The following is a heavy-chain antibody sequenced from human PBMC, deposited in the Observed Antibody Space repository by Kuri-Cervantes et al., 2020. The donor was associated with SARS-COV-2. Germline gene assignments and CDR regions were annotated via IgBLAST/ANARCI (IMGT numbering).Heavy chain of an antibody. CDR1: GFTFDDYG. D-gene: IGHD1-26*01. J-gene: IGHJ4*02. V-gene: IGHV3-20*04. Sequence: GESLKISCAASGFTFDDYGMSWVRQAPGKGLEWVSGINWNGGSTGYADSVKGRFTISRDNAKNSLYLQMNSRRAEDTALYYCASDNSGSYFREGGGFDYWGQGTLVTVSS. CDR3: ASDNSGSYFREGGGFDY. CDR2: INWNGGST.